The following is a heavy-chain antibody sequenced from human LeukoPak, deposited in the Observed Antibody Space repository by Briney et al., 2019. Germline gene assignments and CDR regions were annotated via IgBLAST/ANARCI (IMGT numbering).Heavy chain of an antibody. D-gene: IGHD6-13*01. Sequence: ASVKVSCKSSGYTFTDYFLHWVRQAPGQGLEWMGWINPKSGGTNYAQNFQGRVTMTRDTSISTAYMELSRLRSDDTAVYYCARGREYSSSWRVLELDFDYWGQGTLVTVSS. CDR1: GYTFTDYF. CDR3: ARGREYSSSWRVLELDFDY. J-gene: IGHJ4*02. V-gene: IGHV1-2*02. CDR2: INPKSGGT.